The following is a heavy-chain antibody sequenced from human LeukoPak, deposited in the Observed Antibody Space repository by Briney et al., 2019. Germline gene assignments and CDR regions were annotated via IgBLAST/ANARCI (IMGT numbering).Heavy chain of an antibody. CDR3: ARVGTVTTFYYYYMDV. D-gene: IGHD4-11*01. CDR1: GGSFSDYH. J-gene: IGHJ6*03. Sequence: SETLSLTCVVYGGSFSDYHWSWFRKPPGKGLEWIGEISHSGSTSYNPSLRSRVTMSVDTSKNQFSLKLSSVTAADTAVYYCARVGTVTTFYYYYMDVWGKGTTVTVSS. CDR2: ISHSGST. V-gene: IGHV4-34*01.